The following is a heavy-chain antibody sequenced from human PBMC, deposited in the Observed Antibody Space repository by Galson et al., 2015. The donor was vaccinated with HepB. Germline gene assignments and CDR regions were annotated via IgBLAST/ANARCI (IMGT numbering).Heavy chain of an antibody. CDR1: GFTFSSYG. Sequence: SLRLSCAASGFTFSSYGMHWVRQAPGKGLEWVANIKQDESEKYYVDSVKGRFTMSRDNTKNSLYLQMNSLRAEDTAVYYCARDGGSGLDHWGQGTLVTVSS. CDR2: IKQDESEK. CDR3: ARDGGSGLDH. J-gene: IGHJ4*02. V-gene: IGHV3-7*01. D-gene: IGHD3-10*01.